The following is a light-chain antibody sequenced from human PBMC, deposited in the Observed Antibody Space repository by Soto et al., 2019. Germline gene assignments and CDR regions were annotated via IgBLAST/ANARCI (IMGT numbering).Light chain of an antibody. J-gene: IGKJ1*01. V-gene: IGKV2-30*02. Sequence: DIVMTQSPLSLPVTLGQPASISCRSSQSLVHGDGNTYLNWYLQRPGQSPRRLIYRVSNRDSGVPDRFSGSGSGTDFTLKISRVEAEDVGVYYCMQGTYRRTFGQGTKVEIK. CDR2: RVS. CDR3: MQGTYRRT. CDR1: QSLVHGDGNTY.